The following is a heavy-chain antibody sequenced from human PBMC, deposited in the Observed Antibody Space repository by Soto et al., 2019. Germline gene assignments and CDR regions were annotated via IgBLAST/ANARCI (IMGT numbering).Heavy chain of an antibody. D-gene: IGHD1-1*01. CDR2: IYYSGST. Sequence: SETLSLTFTVSGDSMSSSSYYWGWIRQPPGKGLEWIGSIYYSGSTYYNPSLKVRVTISVDTSKNQFSLKLSSVTAADTAVYYCERQASRTRFGTREGRDVWGQGTTVTVSS. CDR1: GDSMSSSSYY. J-gene: IGHJ6*02. V-gene: IGHV4-39*01. CDR3: ERQASRTRFGTREGRDV.